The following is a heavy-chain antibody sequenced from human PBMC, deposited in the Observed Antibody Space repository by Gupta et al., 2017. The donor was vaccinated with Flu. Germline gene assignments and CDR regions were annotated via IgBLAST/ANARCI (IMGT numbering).Heavy chain of an antibody. CDR2: IYWNDDR. J-gene: IGHJ4*02. V-gene: IGHV2-5*01. D-gene: IGHD6-19*01. CDR3: ADGVGISVAGNSFDS. CDR1: GFSLNTIGAA. Sequence: QITLKESGPTLVKPTQTLTLTCTFSGFSLNTIGAAVGWIRQPPGKALEWLALIYWNDDRHYSLWQKTRLTIPKETSRNPVVLTMTTMDPVATAPYQGADGVGISVAGNSFDSWGQGTLVTVSS.